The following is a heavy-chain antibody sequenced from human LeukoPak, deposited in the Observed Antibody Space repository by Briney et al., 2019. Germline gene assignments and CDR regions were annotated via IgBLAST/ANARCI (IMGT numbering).Heavy chain of an antibody. Sequence: ASETLSLTCTVAGGSISSGSYYWVLIRQPPGNGLEGVGGFYYIGSTYYNAYFTSPVTIYVDTSKNKFSMTLSSQTAADRAVYFCARSCLGIMVRGLYYFDFWGPGTLVTVSS. D-gene: IGHD3-10*01. CDR1: GGSISSGSYY. CDR2: FYYIGST. J-gene: IGHJ4*02. V-gene: IGHV4-39*01. CDR3: ARSCLGIMVRGLYYFDF.